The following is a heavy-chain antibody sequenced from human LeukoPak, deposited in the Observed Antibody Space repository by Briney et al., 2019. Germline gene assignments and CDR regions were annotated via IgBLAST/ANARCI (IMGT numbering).Heavy chain of an antibody. CDR2: TYSSGGT. V-gene: IGHV3-66*01. D-gene: IGHD1-26*01. J-gene: IGHJ4*02. CDR1: GFTVSTNY. Sequence: GGSLRLSCAVSGFTVSTNYLTWVRQAPGKGLEWVSVTYSSGGTYFADSVKGRFTISRDNSKNTLYLQMNSLRAEDTAVYYCARSVSTYYVLADYWGQGTLVTVSS. CDR3: ARSVSTYYVLADY.